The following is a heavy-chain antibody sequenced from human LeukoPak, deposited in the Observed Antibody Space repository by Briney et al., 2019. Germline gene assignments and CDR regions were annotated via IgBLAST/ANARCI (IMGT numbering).Heavy chain of an antibody. CDR1: GGSISSGDYY. V-gene: IGHV4-30-4*01. J-gene: IGHJ4*02. Sequence: PSETLSLTCTVSGGSISSGDYYWSWIRQPPGKGLEWIGYIYYSGSTYYNPSLKSRVTISVDTSKNQFSLKLSSATAADTAVYYCARSLYSSSWYHNWGQGTLVTVSS. D-gene: IGHD6-13*01. CDR3: ARSLYSSSWYHN. CDR2: IYYSGST.